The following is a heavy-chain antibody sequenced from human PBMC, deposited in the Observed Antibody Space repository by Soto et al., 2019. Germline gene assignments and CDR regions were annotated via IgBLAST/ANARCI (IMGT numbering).Heavy chain of an antibody. CDR1: GYTFTSYG. D-gene: IGHD5-12*01. CDR3: ARDSGYEGEGWFDP. CDR2: ISAYNGNT. J-gene: IGHJ5*02. Sequence: QVQLVQSGAEVKKPGASVKVSCKASGYTFTSYGISWVRQAPGQGLEWMGWISAYNGNTNYAQKPQGRVTMTTDTARSTDYMELRSLRADDTAVYYCARDSGYEGEGWFDPWGQGTLVTVSS. V-gene: IGHV1-18*01.